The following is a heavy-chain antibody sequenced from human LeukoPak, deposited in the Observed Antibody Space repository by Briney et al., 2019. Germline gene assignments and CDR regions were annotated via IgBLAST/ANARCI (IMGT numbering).Heavy chain of an antibody. CDR3: ARHGTPGIAAAVNC. CDR1: GYSISSGYY. J-gene: IGHJ4*02. D-gene: IGHD6-13*01. CDR2: IYHSGST. V-gene: IGHV4-38-2*01. Sequence: SETLSLTCAVSGYSISSGYYWGWIRQPPGKGLEWIGSIYHSGSTYYNPSLKSRVTISVDTSKNQFSLKLSSVTAADTAVYYCARHGTPGIAAAVNCWGQGTLVTVSS.